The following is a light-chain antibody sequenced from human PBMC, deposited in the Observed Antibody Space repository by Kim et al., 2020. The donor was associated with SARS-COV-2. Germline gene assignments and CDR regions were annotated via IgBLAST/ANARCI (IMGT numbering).Light chain of an antibody. V-gene: IGKV1-5*01. CDR3: QQYNSYPYT. Sequence: GDRVTITCRASQSISSWLSWYQQKPGKAPKLLIYDASSLESGVPSRFSGSGSGTEFTLTISSLQPDDFATYYCQQYNSYPYTFGQGTKLEI. CDR2: DAS. J-gene: IGKJ2*01. CDR1: QSISSW.